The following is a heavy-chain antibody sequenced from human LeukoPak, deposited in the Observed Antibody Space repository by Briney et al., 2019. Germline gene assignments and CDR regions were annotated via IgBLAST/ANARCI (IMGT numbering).Heavy chain of an antibody. CDR2: INPNSGGT. CDR3: ASRTKQYSSSWEYDAFDI. V-gene: IGHV1-2*02. Sequence: ASVKVSCKASGYTFTGYYMHWVRQAPGQGLEWMGWINPNSGGTNYAQKFQGRVTMTRDTSISTAYMELSRLRSDDTAVYYCASRTKQYSSSWEYDAFDIWGQGTMVTVSS. D-gene: IGHD6-13*01. J-gene: IGHJ3*02. CDR1: GYTFTGYY.